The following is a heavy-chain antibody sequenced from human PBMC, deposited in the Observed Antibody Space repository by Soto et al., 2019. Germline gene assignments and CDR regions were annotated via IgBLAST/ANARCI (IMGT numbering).Heavy chain of an antibody. V-gene: IGHV4-59*08. CDR1: GGSISSYY. Sequence: KPSETLSLTCTVSGGSISSYYWSWIRQPPGKGLEWIGNIYYSESTNYNPSLKSRVTISVDTSKNQFSLRLTSVTAADTAVYYCATHPPYGPLDHWGQGTLVTVSS. D-gene: IGHD4-17*01. CDR3: ATHPPYGPLDH. J-gene: IGHJ4*02. CDR2: IYYSEST.